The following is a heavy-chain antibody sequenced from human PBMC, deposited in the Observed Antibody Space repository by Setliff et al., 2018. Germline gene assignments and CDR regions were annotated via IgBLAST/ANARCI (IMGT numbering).Heavy chain of an antibody. Sequence: GSLRLSCAASGFTFSSYWMSWVRQAPGKGLEWVANIKQDGSEKYYVDSVKGRFTISRDNAKNSLYLQMNSLRAEDTALYYCATDRNYYDSDTFYDAFDIWGQGTMVTVSS. CDR1: GFTFSSYW. CDR2: IKQDGSEK. V-gene: IGHV3-7*01. D-gene: IGHD3-22*01. J-gene: IGHJ3*02. CDR3: ATDRNYYDSDTFYDAFDI.